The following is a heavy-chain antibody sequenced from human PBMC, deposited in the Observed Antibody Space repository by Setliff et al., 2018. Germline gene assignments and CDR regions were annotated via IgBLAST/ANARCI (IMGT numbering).Heavy chain of an antibody. J-gene: IGHJ4*02. D-gene: IGHD1-26*01. CDR3: ARDGSYYYFDY. V-gene: IGHV4-4*02. Sequence: SETLSLTCAVSGGSISSSNWWSWVRQPPGKGLEWIGEIYHSGSTNYNPSLKRRVTISVDKSKNQFSLKLSSVTAADTAVYYCARDGSYYYFDYWGQGTLVTVSS. CDR1: GGSISSSNW. CDR2: IYHSGST.